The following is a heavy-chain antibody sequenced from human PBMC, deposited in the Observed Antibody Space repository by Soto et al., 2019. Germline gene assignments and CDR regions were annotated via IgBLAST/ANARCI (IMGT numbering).Heavy chain of an antibody. CDR2: ISYDGSNK. D-gene: IGHD5-12*01. Sequence: QVQLVESGGGVVQPGRSLRLSCAACGYTFSSDAMHWVRQAPGKGLEWVAVISYDGSNKYYADSVKGRFTISRDNSKNTLYLQMNSLRAEDTAVYYCARGGEMATSSAAFDYWGQGTLVTVSS. CDR3: ARGGEMATSSAAFDY. CDR1: GYTFSSDA. J-gene: IGHJ4*02. V-gene: IGHV3-30-3*01.